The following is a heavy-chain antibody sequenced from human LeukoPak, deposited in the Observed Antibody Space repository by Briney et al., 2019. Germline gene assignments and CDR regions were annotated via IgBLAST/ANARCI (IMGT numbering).Heavy chain of an antibody. D-gene: IGHD3-10*01. V-gene: IGHV4-34*01. Sequence: SETLSLTCAVYGGSFSGYYWSWIRQPPGKGLAWIGEINHSGSTNYNPSLKSRVTISVDTSKNQFSLKLSSVTAADTAVYYCARGASYYAPFDYWGQGTLVTVSS. CDR2: INHSGST. J-gene: IGHJ4*02. CDR3: ARGASYYAPFDY. CDR1: GGSFSGYY.